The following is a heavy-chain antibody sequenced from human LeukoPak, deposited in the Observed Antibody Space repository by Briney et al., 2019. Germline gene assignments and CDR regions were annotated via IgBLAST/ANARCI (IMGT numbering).Heavy chain of an antibody. V-gene: IGHV3-23*01. Sequence: EWVXAISGSGGSTYYADSVKGRFTISRDNSKNTLYLQMNSLRAEDTAVYYCAKDRRYSYGYHYFDYWGQGTLVTVSS. D-gene: IGHD5-18*01. CDR2: ISGSGGST. CDR3: AKDRRYSYGYHYFDY. J-gene: IGHJ4*02.